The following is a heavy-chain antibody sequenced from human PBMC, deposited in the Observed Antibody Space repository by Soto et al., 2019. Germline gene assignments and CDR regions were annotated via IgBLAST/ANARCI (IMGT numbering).Heavy chain of an antibody. CDR2: IAYDGRNK. CDR3: ARELERVFDY. Sequence: QVQLVESGGGVVQPGRSLRLSCAASGFTFSSYAMHWVRQAPGKGLAWVAVIAYDGRNKYYAESVKGRFTISRDNSKNTLYLQMNSLRIEDTAVYYCARELERVFDYWGQGTLVTVSS. D-gene: IGHD1-1*01. CDR1: GFTFSSYA. V-gene: IGHV3-30*04. J-gene: IGHJ4*02.